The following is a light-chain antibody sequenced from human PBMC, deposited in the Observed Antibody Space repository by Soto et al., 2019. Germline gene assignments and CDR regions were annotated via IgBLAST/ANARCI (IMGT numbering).Light chain of an antibody. V-gene: IGKV3-20*01. CDR1: QSVSRSY. CDR3: QQYGSSPT. Sequence: EIVLTQSPDTLSLSPGERATLSCRASQSVSRSYFSWYQQKPGQAPRLLMYGASRRATDIPDRFSGSGSGTDSTLTISRLEPEDFAVYYCQQYGSSPTFGGVTKVEIK. J-gene: IGKJ4*01. CDR2: GAS.